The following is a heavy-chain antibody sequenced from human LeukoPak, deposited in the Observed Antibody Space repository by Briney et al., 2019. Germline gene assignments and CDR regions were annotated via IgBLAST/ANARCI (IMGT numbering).Heavy chain of an antibody. CDR1: GGSFSGYY. D-gene: IGHD3-10*01. V-gene: IGHV4-34*01. CDR2: INHSGST. J-gene: IGHJ4*02. CDR3: ARGRVLWFGESLDY. Sequence: SETLSLTCAVYGGSFSGYYWSWIRQPPGKGLEWIGEINHSGSTNYNPSLKSRVTISVDTSKNQFSLKLSSVTAADTAVYYCARGRVLWFGESLDYWGQGTLVTVSS.